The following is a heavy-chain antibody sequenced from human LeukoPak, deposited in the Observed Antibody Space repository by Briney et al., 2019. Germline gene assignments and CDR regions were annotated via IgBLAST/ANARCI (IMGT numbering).Heavy chain of an antibody. CDR3: ATGKIQLWSYKYYFDY. CDR1: GYTLTELS. CDR2: FDPEDGKT. J-gene: IGHJ4*02. Sequence: ASVKVSCKVSGYTLTELSMHWVRQAPGKGLEWMGGFDPEDGKTICAQKFQGRVTMTEDTSTDTAYMELSSLRSEDTAVYYCATGKIQLWSYKYYFDYWGQGTLVTVSS. D-gene: IGHD5-18*01. V-gene: IGHV1-24*01.